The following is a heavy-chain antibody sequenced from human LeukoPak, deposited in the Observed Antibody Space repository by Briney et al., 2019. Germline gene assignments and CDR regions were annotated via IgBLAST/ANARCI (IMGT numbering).Heavy chain of an antibody. CDR2: IYYTGST. Sequence: PSETLSLTCTVSGVSISSYYWNCIRQPPGKGLEWIGYIYYTGSTIYNPSLKSRVTISVDTSKNQFSLKLSSVTAADTAVYYCARDPYCSGGSCWVRYAFDIWGQGTKVTVSS. J-gene: IGHJ3*02. CDR3: ARDPYCSGGSCWVRYAFDI. V-gene: IGHV4-59*01. D-gene: IGHD2-15*01. CDR1: GVSISSYY.